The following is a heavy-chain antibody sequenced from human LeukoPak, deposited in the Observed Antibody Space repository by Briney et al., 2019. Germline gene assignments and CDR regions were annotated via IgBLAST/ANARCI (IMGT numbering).Heavy chain of an antibody. CDR2: IIPIFGTA. CDR3: ARAGYDILTLAPDPANDY. V-gene: IGHV1-69*13. D-gene: IGHD3-9*01. CDR1: GGTFSSYA. J-gene: IGHJ4*02. Sequence: GASVIVSCTASGGTFSSYAISWVRQAPGQGLEWMGGIIPIFGTANYAQKLEGRVTITADEPTSTAYLELSSLRSDDTAVYYCARAGYDILTLAPDPANDYWGQGILVTVSS.